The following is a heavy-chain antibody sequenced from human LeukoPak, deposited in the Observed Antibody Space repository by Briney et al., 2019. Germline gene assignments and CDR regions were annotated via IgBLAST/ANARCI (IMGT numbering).Heavy chain of an antibody. J-gene: IGHJ4*02. CDR3: AREPDYGDN. CDR2: IYVGGTT. D-gene: IGHD4/OR15-4a*01. CDR1: GFTVSSSY. Sequence: QPGGSLRLSCAASGFTVSSSYMNWLRHATGEGLEWVSVIYVGGTTYYADALRGRYTISRDNSKNTLYLQMSSLRAEDTAVYYCAREPDYGDNWGLGTLVIVSS. V-gene: IGHV3-53*01.